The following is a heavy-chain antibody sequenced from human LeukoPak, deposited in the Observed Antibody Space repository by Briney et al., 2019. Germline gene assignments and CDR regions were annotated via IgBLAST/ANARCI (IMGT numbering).Heavy chain of an antibody. Sequence: PGGSLRLSCAASGFTVSSNYMSWVRQAPGKGLEWVSVIYSGGSTYYADSVKGRFTIFRDNSKNTLYLQMNSLRAEDTAVYYCARDGRGYCSGGSCYPYYYYGMDVWGQGTTVTVSS. CDR2: IYSGGST. D-gene: IGHD2-15*01. J-gene: IGHJ6*02. V-gene: IGHV3-66*01. CDR1: GFTVSSNY. CDR3: ARDGRGYCSGGSCYPYYYYGMDV.